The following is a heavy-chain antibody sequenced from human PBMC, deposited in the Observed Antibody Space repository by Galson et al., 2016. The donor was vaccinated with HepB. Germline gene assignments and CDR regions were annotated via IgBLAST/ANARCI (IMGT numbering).Heavy chain of an antibody. CDR2: MNPNSGNT. CDR1: GYAFTNYD. D-gene: IGHD1-7*01. J-gene: IGHJ5*01. V-gene: IGHV1-8*01. CDR3: TRGITGTTLIES. Sequence: SVKVSCKASGYAFTNYDTVWVRQASGQGLEWTAWMNPNSGNTGLAPRFKGRLTLTRDTSISTAYMELSGLSSEDTAVYYCTRGITGTTLIESWGQGTLVTVSS.